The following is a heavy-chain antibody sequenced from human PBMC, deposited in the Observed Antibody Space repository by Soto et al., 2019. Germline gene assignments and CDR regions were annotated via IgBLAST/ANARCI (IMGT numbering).Heavy chain of an antibody. CDR1: GGSISSYY. CDR3: ARRDLAIAPAARYYYYIDV. V-gene: IGHV4-59*08. D-gene: IGHD2-2*01. Sequence: QVQLQESGPGLVKPSETLSLTCTVSGGSISSYYWSWIRQPPGKGLEWIGYIYYSGSTNYNPSLKSRVTISADTSKIQFSRKLSSVTAADTAVYYCARRDLAIAPAARYYYYIDVWGKGTTVTVSS. J-gene: IGHJ6*03. CDR2: IYYSGST.